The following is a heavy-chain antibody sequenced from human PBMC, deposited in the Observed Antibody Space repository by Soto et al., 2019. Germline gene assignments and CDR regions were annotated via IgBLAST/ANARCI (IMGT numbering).Heavy chain of an antibody. D-gene: IGHD2-15*01. CDR3: AKDGAPRYCTRSSCHPAGAY. CDR2: ISYDGSNE. V-gene: IGHV3-30*18. J-gene: IGHJ4*02. CDR1: GFTFTNYG. Sequence: QVQLVESGGGVVQPGRSLRLSCSGSGFTFTNYGLHWVRQAPGKGLEWVAAISYDGSNENYADSVKGRSTISRDYSKKMLYLQMDSLRPEDTAVYYCAKDGAPRYCTRSSCHPAGAYWGQGTLVTVSS.